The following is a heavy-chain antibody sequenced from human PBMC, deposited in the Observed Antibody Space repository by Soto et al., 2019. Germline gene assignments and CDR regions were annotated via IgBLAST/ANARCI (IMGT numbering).Heavy chain of an antibody. CDR1: GFSFSSYT. Sequence: PGGSLRLSCAASGFSFSSYTMSWVRQAPGKGLERVSGITGNSGNTYYADSVRGRFTISRDNSKNTVDLQMNSLRAEDTALYYCVKGGTGQRFDPWGQGTLVTVSS. D-gene: IGHD3-16*01. J-gene: IGHJ5*02. CDR3: VKGGTGQRFDP. V-gene: IGHV3-23*01. CDR2: ITGNSGNT.